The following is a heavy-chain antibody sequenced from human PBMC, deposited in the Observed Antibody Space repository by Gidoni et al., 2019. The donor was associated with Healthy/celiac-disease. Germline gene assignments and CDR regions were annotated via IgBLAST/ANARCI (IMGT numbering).Heavy chain of an antibody. V-gene: IGHV3-48*03. D-gene: IGHD4-17*01. CDR3: ARDALKKTTHYYYGMDV. CDR1: GFTFSSYE. CDR2: ISSSGSTI. J-gene: IGHJ6*02. Sequence: EVQLVASGGGLVQPGGSLRLSCAASGFTFSSYEMNWVRQAPGKGLEWVSYISSSGSTIYYADSVKGRFTISRDNAKNSLYLQMNSLRAEDTAVYYCARDALKKTTHYYYGMDVWGQGTTVTVSS.